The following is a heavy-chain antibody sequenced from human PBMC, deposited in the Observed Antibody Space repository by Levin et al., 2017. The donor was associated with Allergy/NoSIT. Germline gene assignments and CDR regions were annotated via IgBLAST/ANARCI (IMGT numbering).Heavy chain of an antibody. V-gene: IGHV3-23*01. Sequence: GASVKVSCAASGFTFSSYALTWVRQAPGKGLEWVSAISGSGGSTYCADSVKGRFTISRDNSKNTLYLQMNSLRAEDTALYYCAKLRGPYGDYSDYWGQGTLVTVSS. CDR1: GFTFSSYA. CDR3: AKLRGPYGDYSDY. D-gene: IGHD4-17*01. CDR2: ISGSGGST. J-gene: IGHJ4*02.